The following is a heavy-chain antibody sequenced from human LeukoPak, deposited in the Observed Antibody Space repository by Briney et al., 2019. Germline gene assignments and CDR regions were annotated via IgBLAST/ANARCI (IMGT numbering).Heavy chain of an antibody. CDR1: GGSVNSKNW. Sequence: SETLSLTCTVSGGSVNSKNWWNWVRQPPEKGLEWIGDINHAGTTNYNPSLESRVTISIDKSKNRFSLRLTSVAAAHTAVYYCATDLGEGGNWGQGTLVTVSS. V-gene: IGHV4-4*02. CDR2: INHAGTT. CDR3: ATDLGEGGN. D-gene: IGHD3-10*01. J-gene: IGHJ4*02.